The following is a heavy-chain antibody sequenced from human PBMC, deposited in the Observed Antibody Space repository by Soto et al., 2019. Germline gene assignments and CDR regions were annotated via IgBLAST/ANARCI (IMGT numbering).Heavy chain of an antibody. J-gene: IGHJ4*02. Sequence: EVQLVESGGGLVQPGGSLRLSCAASGFSFSDYYINWVRQAPGKGLEWVGRTRNKASSYTTDYAAFVKGRFTISRDDSKNLIYLQRNRLKTEDPAVYYCAREGSSSGPDYEYWGQGTGVTVSS. V-gene: IGHV3-72*01. D-gene: IGHD3-22*01. CDR3: AREGSSSGPDYEY. CDR2: TRNKASSYTT. CDR1: GFSFSDYY.